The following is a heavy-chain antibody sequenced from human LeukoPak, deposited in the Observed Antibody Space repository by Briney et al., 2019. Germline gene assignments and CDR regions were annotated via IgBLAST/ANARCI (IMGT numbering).Heavy chain of an antibody. J-gene: IGHJ5*02. Sequence: SETLSLTCTVSGGSISSRSYYWSWIRQPAGKGLEWIGRIYTSGSTNYNPSLKSRVTISVDTSKNQFSLKLSSVTAADTAVYYCARGGYLPEVWFDPWGQGTLVTVSS. V-gene: IGHV4-61*02. CDR2: IYTSGST. D-gene: IGHD5-18*01. CDR1: GGSISSRSYY. CDR3: ARGGYLPEVWFDP.